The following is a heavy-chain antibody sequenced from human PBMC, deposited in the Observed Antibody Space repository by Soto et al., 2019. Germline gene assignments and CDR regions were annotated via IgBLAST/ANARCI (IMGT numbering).Heavy chain of an antibody. CDR1: GFTFSSYA. CDR2: ISGSGGST. D-gene: IGHD3-22*01. CDR3: ARIRYDSSGYYDDAFDI. Sequence: GGSLRLSCAASGFTFSSYAMSWVRQAPGKGLEWVSAISGSGGSTYYADSVKGRFTISRDNSKNTLYLQMNSLRAEDTAVYYCARIRYDSSGYYDDAFDIWGQGTMVTVSS. V-gene: IGHV3-23*01. J-gene: IGHJ3*02.